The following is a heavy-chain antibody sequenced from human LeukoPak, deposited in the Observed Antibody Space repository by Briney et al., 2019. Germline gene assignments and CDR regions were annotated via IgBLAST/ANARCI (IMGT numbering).Heavy chain of an antibody. J-gene: IGHJ5*02. CDR3: VRETMIVVVTWFDP. CDR1: GYTFTGYY. V-gene: IGHV1-2*02. CDR2: INPNSGGT. Sequence: ASVKVSCKASGYTFTGYYMHWVRQAPGQGLEWMGWINPNSGGTNYAQKFQGRVTMTRDTSISTAYIELSRLRSDDTAVYYCVRETMIVVVTWFDPWGQGTLVTVSS. D-gene: IGHD3-22*01.